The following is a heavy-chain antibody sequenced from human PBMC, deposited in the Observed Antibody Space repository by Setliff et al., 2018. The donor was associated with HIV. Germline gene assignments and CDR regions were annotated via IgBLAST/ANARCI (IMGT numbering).Heavy chain of an antibody. CDR3: AVGKTWLRFLDY. D-gene: IGHD5-12*01. CDR1: GYTFTGYY. J-gene: IGHJ4*02. V-gene: IGHV1-2*06. CDR2: INPNSGGT. Sequence: ASVKVSCKASGYTFTGYYMHWVRQAPGQGLEWMGRINPNSGGTNYAQKFQGRVTMTRDTSISTAYMELSRLRSDDTAVYYCAVGKTWLRFLDYWGQGTLVTVSS.